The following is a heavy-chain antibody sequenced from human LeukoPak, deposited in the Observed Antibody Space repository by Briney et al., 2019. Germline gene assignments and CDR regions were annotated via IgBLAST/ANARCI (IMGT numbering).Heavy chain of an antibody. CDR3: ATLGAEY. CDR2: ISSNGGGT. J-gene: IGHJ4*02. Sequence: GGSLRLSCAASGFTFRTYAMHWVRQAPGKGLEYVSAISSNGGGTYYANSVKGRFTISRDNSKNTVYLQMDNLKPEDMAVYYCATLGAEYWGQGTLVTVSS. V-gene: IGHV3-64*01. CDR1: GFTFRTYA. D-gene: IGHD3-16*01.